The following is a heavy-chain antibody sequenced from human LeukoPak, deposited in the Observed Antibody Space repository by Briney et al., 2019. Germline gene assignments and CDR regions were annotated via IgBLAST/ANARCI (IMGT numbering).Heavy chain of an antibody. Sequence: SETLSLTCTVSGDSISSGDYYWSWIRQPPGKGLEWIGHIYHSGSTYYNPSLKSRVTISVDTSKNQFSLKLSSMTAADTAVYYCARQEYSSSSWSYYMDVWGKGTTVTVSS. CDR3: ARQEYSSSSWSYYMDV. J-gene: IGHJ6*03. D-gene: IGHD6-6*01. V-gene: IGHV4-30-4*01. CDR2: IYHSGST. CDR1: GDSISSGDYY.